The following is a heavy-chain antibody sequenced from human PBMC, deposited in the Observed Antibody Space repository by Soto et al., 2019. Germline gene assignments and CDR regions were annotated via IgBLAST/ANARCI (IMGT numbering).Heavy chain of an antibody. Sequence: QVQLVESGGGVVQPGRSLRLSCAASGFTFSNYGMHWVRQAPGKWLEWVTLISSDGNKKYYGDSVTGRFTISRDNSQSTLALLMASLRPEDTAVYYCVKDQRGRNYAYFQYWSQGALVTLSA. D-gene: IGHD4-4*01. CDR1: GFTFSNYG. V-gene: IGHV3-30*18. CDR3: VKDQRGRNYAYFQY. J-gene: IGHJ1*01. CDR2: ISSDGNKK.